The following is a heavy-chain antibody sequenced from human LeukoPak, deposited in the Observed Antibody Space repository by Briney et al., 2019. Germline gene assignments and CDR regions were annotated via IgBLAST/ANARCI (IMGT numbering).Heavy chain of an antibody. Sequence: PSGTLSLTCAVSGGSISSSNRWSWVRQPPGKGLEWIGEIYHSGSTYYNPSLKSRVTISVDRSKNQFSLKLSSVTAADTAVYYCARDRVTTNPYYMDVWGKGTTVTVSS. CDR1: GGSISSSNR. D-gene: IGHD3-10*01. J-gene: IGHJ6*03. V-gene: IGHV4-4*02. CDR2: IYHSGST. CDR3: ARDRVTTNPYYMDV.